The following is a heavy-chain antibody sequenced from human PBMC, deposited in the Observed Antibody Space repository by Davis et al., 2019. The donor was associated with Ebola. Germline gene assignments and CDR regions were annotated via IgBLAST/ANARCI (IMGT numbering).Heavy chain of an antibody. V-gene: IGHV3-33*01. Sequence: GESLKISCAASGFPFSSYGMHWVRQAPGKGLEWVAVIWYDGSNKYYADSVKGRFTISRDNSKNTLYLQMNSLRAEDTAVYYCAREGLEGMDVWGQGTTVTVSS. J-gene: IGHJ6*02. D-gene: IGHD1-1*01. CDR3: AREGLEGMDV. CDR2: IWYDGSNK. CDR1: GFPFSSYG.